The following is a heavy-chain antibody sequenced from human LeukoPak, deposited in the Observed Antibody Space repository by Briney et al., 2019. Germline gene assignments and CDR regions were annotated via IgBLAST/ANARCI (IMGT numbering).Heavy chain of an antibody. D-gene: IGHD5-18*01. J-gene: IGHJ4*02. V-gene: IGHV3-74*01. CDR3: AGGGSRYIQVWTFDY. Sequence: GGSLRLSCAAPGFTFSTYWMHWVRQAPGKGLVWVSRMNNDGGIRDYADSVKGRFTISRDNAKNTLYLQMNSLRVEDTAVYYCAGGGSRYIQVWTFDYWGQGTLVTVSS. CDR1: GFTFSTYW. CDR2: MNNDGGIR.